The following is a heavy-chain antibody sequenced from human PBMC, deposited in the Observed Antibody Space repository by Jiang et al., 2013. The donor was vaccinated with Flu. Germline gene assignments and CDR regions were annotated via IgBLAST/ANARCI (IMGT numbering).Heavy chain of an antibody. V-gene: IGHV4-31*03. D-gene: IGHD2-2*01. J-gene: IGHJ3*02. CDR3: ARDPRLYCSSTSCNAFDI. Sequence: PGLVKPSQTLSLTCTVSGGSISSGIYYWSWIRQHPGKGLEWIGYIYYSGSTYYNPSLKSRVTISVDTSKNQFSLKLSSVTAADTAVYYCARDPRLYCSSTSCNAFDIWGQGTMVTVSS. CDR2: IYYSGST. CDR1: GGSISSGIYY.